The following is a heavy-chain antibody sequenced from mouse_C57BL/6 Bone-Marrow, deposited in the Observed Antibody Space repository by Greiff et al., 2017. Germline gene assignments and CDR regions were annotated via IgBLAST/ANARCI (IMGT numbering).Heavy chain of an antibody. CDR2: INPSSGYT. J-gene: IGHJ3*01. D-gene: IGHD2-4*01. CDR3: ARGGGLRLAWFAY. Sequence: QVQLQQSGAELARPGASVKMSCKASGYTFTSYTMHWVKQRPGQGLEWIGYINPSSGYTKYNQKFKDKATLTADKSSSTAYMQLSSLTSEDSAVYYGARGGGLRLAWFAYWGQGTLVTVSA. CDR1: GYTFTSYT. V-gene: IGHV1-4*01.